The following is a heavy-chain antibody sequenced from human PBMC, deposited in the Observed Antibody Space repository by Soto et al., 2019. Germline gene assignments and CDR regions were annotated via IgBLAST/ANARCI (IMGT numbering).Heavy chain of an antibody. J-gene: IGHJ4*02. CDR2: IYSGSTT. CDR1: GLSVTSNY. D-gene: IGHD1-1*01. V-gene: IGHV3-66*01. Sequence: EVLLVQSGGGLVQPGGSLRLSCAPSGLSVTSNYMAWVRQAPGKGLEWVSVIYSGSTTHHADSVKGRFTISRDSSSHTLYLQMSSLRVEDTALYYCARGYGVEGSGAGTNFDCWGQGNLVTVSS. CDR3: ARGYGVEGSGAGTNFDC.